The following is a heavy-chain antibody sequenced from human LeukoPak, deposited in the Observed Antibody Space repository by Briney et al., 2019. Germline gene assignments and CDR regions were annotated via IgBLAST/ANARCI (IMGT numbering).Heavy chain of an antibody. V-gene: IGHV1-3*03. CDR2: INTRTGNA. CDR1: GNTFFNYA. D-gene: IGHD6-19*01. J-gene: IGHJ4*02. Sequence: ASVKVSCKASGNTFFNYAIHWVRQAPGQRLEWMGWINTRTGNAYYSQELQGRLTITRDTSASTAYMELSSLRSEDMAVYYCAKDSGSGWYEFRWGQGTLVTVSS. CDR3: AKDSGSGWYEFR.